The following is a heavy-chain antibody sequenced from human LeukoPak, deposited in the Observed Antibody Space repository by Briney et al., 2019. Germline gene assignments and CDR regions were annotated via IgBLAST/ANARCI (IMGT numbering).Heavy chain of an antibody. V-gene: IGHV1-2*02. D-gene: IGHD6-19*01. CDR1: GYTFTGYY. J-gene: IGHJ4*02. CDR3: ARVSYSSGWYGVDY. Sequence: ASVKVSCKASGYTFTGYYMHWVRQAPGQGLEWMGWINPNSGGTNYAQKFQGRVTMTRNTSISTAYMELSSLRSEDTAVYYCARVSYSSGWYGVDYWGQGTLVTVSS. CDR2: INPNSGGT.